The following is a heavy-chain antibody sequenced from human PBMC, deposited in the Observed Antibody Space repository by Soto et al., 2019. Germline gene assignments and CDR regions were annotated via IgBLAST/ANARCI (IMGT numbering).Heavy chain of an antibody. J-gene: IGHJ4*02. CDR3: AKGGSCWYLESHFDS. CDR2: ISGSGGST. CDR1: GFTFSSYA. Sequence: EVQLLESGGGLVQPGGSLRLSCAASGFTFSSYAMSWVRQAPGKGLEWVSVISGSGGSTYYADSVKGRFTISRDNSKNSLYLQRNSLRGEETAVYYCAKGGSCWYLESHFDSWGQGTLVTVSS. V-gene: IGHV3-23*01. D-gene: IGHD6-13*01.